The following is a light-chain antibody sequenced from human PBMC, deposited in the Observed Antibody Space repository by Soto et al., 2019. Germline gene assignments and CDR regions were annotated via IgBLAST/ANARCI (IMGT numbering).Light chain of an antibody. CDR2: WAS. CDR1: QSVLYSSNNKNY. CDR3: QQYYSSPWT. V-gene: IGKV4-1*01. J-gene: IGKJ1*01. Sequence: DIVMTQSPDSLAVSLGERATINCKPSQSVLYSSNNKNYLTWYQQKPGQPPKLLIYWASIRESGVPDRFSGTGSGTEFTLTISSLQAEDVAVYYCQQYYSSPWTFGQGTKVEIK.